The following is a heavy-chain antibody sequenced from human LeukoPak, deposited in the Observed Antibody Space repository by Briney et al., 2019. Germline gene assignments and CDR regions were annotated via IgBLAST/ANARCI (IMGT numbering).Heavy chain of an antibody. CDR1: GYTFTSYY. CDR2: INPSGGST. CDR3: ARVNNYDFWSGRLDY. Sequence: ASVKVSCKASGYTFTSYYMHWVRQAPGQGLEWMGIINPSGGSTSYAQKFQGRVTMTRDMSTSTVYMELSSLRSEDTAVYYCARVNNYDFWSGRLDYWGQGTLVTVSS. V-gene: IGHV1-46*01. D-gene: IGHD3-3*01. J-gene: IGHJ4*02.